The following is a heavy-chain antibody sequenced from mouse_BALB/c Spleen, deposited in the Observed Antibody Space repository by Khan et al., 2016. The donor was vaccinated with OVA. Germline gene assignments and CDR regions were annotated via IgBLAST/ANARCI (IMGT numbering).Heavy chain of an antibody. CDR1: GYTFTSYY. D-gene: IGHD2-2*01. CDR2: INPSNGGT. J-gene: IGHJ3*01. CDR3: PRSGYGSFAY. Sequence: QVQLKQSGAELVKPGASVRLSCKASGYTFTSYYLYWVKQRPGQGLEWIGDINPSNGGTNFNEKFKSKATLTVDKSSSTAYIQLNSLTSEDSAVYYCPRSGYGSFAYWGQGTLVTVSA. V-gene: IGHV1S81*02.